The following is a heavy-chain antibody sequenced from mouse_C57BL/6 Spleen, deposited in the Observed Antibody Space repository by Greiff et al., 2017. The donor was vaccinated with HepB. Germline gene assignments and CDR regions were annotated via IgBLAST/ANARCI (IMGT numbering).Heavy chain of an antibody. Sequence: VKLQESGAELVKPGASVKISCKASGYAFSSYWMNWVKQRHGKGLEWIGQMYPGDGDTNYNGKFKGKATLTADKSSSTAYMQLSSLTSEDAAVYFCARRDYGDYWGQGTTLTVSS. V-gene: IGHV1-80*01. J-gene: IGHJ2*01. CDR1: GYAFSSYW. CDR2: MYPGDGDT. CDR3: ARRDYGDY. D-gene: IGHD2-4*01.